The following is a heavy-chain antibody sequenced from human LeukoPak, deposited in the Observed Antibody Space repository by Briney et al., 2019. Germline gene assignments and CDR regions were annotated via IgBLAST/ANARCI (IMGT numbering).Heavy chain of an antibody. CDR3: AKGYGSGSYYWAAYYFDY. V-gene: IGHV3-9*01. CDR1: GFTFDDYA. D-gene: IGHD3-10*01. CDR2: ISWNSGSI. J-gene: IGHJ4*02. Sequence: GRSLRLSCAASGFTFDDYAIHWVRQAPGKGLEWVSGISWNSGSIDYTDSVKGRFTISRDNAKNSLYLQMNSLRVEDTALYYCAKGYGSGSYYWAAYYFDYWGQGTLVTVSS.